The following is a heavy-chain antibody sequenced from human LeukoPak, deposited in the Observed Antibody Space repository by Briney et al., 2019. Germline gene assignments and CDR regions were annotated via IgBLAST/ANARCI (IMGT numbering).Heavy chain of an antibody. Sequence: PGGSLRLSCAASGFTFSSYGMHWVRQAPGKGLEWVAFIRYDGSNKYYADSVKGRFTISRDNSKNTLYLQMNSLRVEDTAVYYCARTFKGWLIGNGMDVWGQGTTVTVSS. D-gene: IGHD3-22*01. CDR1: GFTFSSYG. J-gene: IGHJ6*02. CDR3: ARTFKGWLIGNGMDV. CDR2: IRYDGSNK. V-gene: IGHV3-30*02.